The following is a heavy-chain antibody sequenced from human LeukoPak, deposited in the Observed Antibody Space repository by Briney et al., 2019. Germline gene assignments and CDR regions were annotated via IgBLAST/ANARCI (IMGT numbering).Heavy chain of an antibody. D-gene: IGHD3-16*01. Sequence: SETLSLTCAVYIDSFSNYHWNWIRQTPAKGMEWIGEVNESGGTNISPSLRSRVTISVDTSKNQFSLKVSSVTAADTAVYYCARSAGFVLFDHWGQGTLVTVSS. CDR1: IDSFSNYH. CDR2: VNESGGT. CDR3: ARSAGFVLFDH. J-gene: IGHJ4*02. V-gene: IGHV4-34*01.